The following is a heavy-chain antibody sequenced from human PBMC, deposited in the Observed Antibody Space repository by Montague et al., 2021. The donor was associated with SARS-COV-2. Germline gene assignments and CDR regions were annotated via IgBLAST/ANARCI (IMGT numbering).Heavy chain of an antibody. V-gene: IGHV4-59*08. J-gene: IGHJ6*02. CDR3: ACAVQFAYGLDV. D-gene: IGHD3-16*01. CDR2: ISHTDST. Sequence: SETLSLTCTVSSGSISNYYWSWIRQPPGKGLERIGFISHTDSTNYNPSLESLVSISIDMSKAQFSLRVRSVTAADTAAYYCACAVQFAYGLDVWGQGTTVTISS. CDR1: SGSISNYY.